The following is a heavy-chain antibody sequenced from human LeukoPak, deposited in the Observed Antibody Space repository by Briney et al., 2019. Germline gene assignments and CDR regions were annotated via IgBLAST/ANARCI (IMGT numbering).Heavy chain of an antibody. Sequence: PGGSLTLSCAASGFTFSSYAMSWIRQAPGKGLEWVSAISGSGGSTYYADPVKGRFTTYRDNSQNTLYLQMSSLRAEDTAVYYCAKLSSGWASFDYCGQGTLVTVSS. CDR2: ISGSGGST. CDR3: AKLSSGWASFDY. D-gene: IGHD6-19*01. J-gene: IGHJ4*02. V-gene: IGHV3-23*01. CDR1: GFTFSSYA.